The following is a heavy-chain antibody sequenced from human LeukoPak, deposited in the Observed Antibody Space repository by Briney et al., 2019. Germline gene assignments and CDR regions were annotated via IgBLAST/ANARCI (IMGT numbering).Heavy chain of an antibody. CDR2: IYYSGST. D-gene: IGHD2-15*01. Sequence: SSETLSLTCTVSGVSISSYYWGWIRQPPGKGLEWIGSIYYSGSTYYNPSLKSRVTISVDTSKNQFSLKLSSVTAADTAVYYCARHPRELCSGGSCYADYWGQGTLVTVSS. CDR1: GVSISSYY. CDR3: ARHPRELCSGGSCYADY. V-gene: IGHV4-39*01. J-gene: IGHJ4*02.